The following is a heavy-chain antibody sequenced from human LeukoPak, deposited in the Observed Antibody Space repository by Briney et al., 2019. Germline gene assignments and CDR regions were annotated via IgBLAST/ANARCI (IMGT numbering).Heavy chain of an antibody. CDR1: GGSINSYY. V-gene: IGHV4-59*08. CDR3: ARHFSYFDY. J-gene: IGHJ4*02. CDR2: IYYSGST. Sequence: SETLSLTCTVSGGSINSYYWGWIRQPPGKGLEWIGSIYYSGSTNYNPSLKSRVTISVDTSKNQFSLKLSSVTAADTAVYYCARHFSYFDYWGQGTLVTVSS.